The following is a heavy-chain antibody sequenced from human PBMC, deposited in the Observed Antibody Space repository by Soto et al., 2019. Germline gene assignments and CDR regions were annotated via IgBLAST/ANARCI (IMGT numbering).Heavy chain of an antibody. V-gene: IGHV3-23*01. CDR1: GFTFSSYA. CDR3: EKDSFYDSSGYFDY. Sequence: GGSLRLSCAASGFTFSSYAMSWVRQAPGKGLEWVSAISGSGGSTYYADSVKGRFTISRDNSKNTLYLQMNSLRAEDTAVYYCEKDSFYDSSGYFDYWGQGTLVTVSS. D-gene: IGHD3-22*01. CDR2: ISGSGGST. J-gene: IGHJ4*02.